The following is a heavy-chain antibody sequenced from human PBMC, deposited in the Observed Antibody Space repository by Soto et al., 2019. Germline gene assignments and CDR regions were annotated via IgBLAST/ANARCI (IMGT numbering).Heavy chain of an antibody. Sequence: GSLRLSCAISGFTFSNYAMSWVRQAPGKGLEWVSTISGRGGSTYYADSVKGRFTISRGNSKNTVYLQMNNLRAEDTAVYYCAKPSGLVAAGSAFDYYGQGALVTVSS. CDR3: AKPSGLVAAGSAFDY. CDR2: ISGRGGST. V-gene: IGHV3-23*01. J-gene: IGHJ4*02. D-gene: IGHD6-13*01. CDR1: GFTFSNYA.